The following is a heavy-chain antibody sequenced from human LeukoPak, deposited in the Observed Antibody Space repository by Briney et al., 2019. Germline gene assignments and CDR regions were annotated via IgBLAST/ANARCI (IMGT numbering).Heavy chain of an antibody. CDR3: VKGLSSTAPFDY. J-gene: IGHJ4*02. Sequence: GGSLRLSCAASGFTFSSYSMNWVRQAPGKGLEWVSSISSSSSYIYYADSVKGRFTISRDNSKNTLFLQMNSLRAEDTAIYYCVKGLSSTAPFDYWGQGTLVTVSS. D-gene: IGHD1-1*01. CDR1: GFTFSSYS. CDR2: ISSSSSYI. V-gene: IGHV3-21*04.